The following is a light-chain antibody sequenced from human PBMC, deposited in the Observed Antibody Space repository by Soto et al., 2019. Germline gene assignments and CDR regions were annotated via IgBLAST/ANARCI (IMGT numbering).Light chain of an antibody. J-gene: IGKJ5*01. V-gene: IGKV3-11*01. Sequence: EIVLTQSPATLSLSPGERATLSCRASQSVSSYLAWYQQKPGQAPRLLIYDASNRATGIPARFSCSESGTDFTLTSSSLEPEDFAVYYCQQRSNWLITFGQGTRLEIK. CDR2: DAS. CDR1: QSVSSY. CDR3: QQRSNWLIT.